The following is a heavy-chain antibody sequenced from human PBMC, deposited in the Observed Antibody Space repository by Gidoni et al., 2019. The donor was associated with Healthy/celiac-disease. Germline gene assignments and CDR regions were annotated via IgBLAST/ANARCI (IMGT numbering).Heavy chain of an antibody. J-gene: IGHJ4*02. Sequence: EVQLVESGGGLVQPGRSLRLSCAASGFTFDDYAMHWVRQAPGKGLEWVSGISWNSGSIGYADSVKGRFTISRDNAKNSLYLQMNSLRAEDTALYYCAKDRGWNYGFDYWGQGTLVTDSS. CDR1: GFTFDDYA. CDR2: ISWNSGSI. V-gene: IGHV3-9*01. D-gene: IGHD1-7*01. CDR3: AKDRGWNYGFDY.